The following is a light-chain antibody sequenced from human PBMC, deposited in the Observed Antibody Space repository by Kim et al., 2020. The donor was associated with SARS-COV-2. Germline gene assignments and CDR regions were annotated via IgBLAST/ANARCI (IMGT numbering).Light chain of an antibody. J-gene: IGKJ2*01. V-gene: IGKV1-39*01. CDR2: GAS. CDR1: RSIGNH. Sequence: DIQMTQSPSSLSASVGDRVTITCRASRSIGNHLNWYQQRPGKAPNLLIFGASNLQSGVSSRFSGSDSGTDFTLTIRNLQPEDSATYYCQQSDITPYTLGQGTKLEI. CDR3: QQSDITPYT.